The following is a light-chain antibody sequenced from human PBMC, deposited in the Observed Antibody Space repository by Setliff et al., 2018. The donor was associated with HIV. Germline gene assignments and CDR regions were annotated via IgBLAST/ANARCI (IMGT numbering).Light chain of an antibody. CDR3: AAWDDSLNGYV. CDR1: SSDVGGHNY. Sequence: QSALTQPRSVSGSPGQSVTISCTGTSSDVGGHNYVSWYQQYPGKAPKLIIYDVTERPSGIPNRFSASKSGNTASLTISGLQAEDEADYYCAAWDDSLNGYVFGTGTKVTVL. J-gene: IGLJ1*01. CDR2: DVT. V-gene: IGLV2-11*01.